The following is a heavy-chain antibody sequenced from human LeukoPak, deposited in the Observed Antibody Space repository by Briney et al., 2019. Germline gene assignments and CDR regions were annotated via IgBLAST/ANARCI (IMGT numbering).Heavy chain of an antibody. CDR1: GFTFNNYA. Sequence: GGSPRLSCAASGFTFNNYATSWVRQAPRKGLEWVSCISGSGGSTYYADSVKGRFTISRDNSKNTLYLQMNSLRAEDTAVYYCAKNLMDTAMEYGSDYWGQGTLVTVSS. V-gene: IGHV3-23*01. CDR2: ISGSGGST. J-gene: IGHJ4*02. D-gene: IGHD5-18*01. CDR3: AKNLMDTAMEYGSDY.